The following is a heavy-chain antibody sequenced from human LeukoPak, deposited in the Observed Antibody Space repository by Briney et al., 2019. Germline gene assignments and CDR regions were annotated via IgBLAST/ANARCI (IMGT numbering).Heavy chain of an antibody. CDR3: AKGSAWYV. J-gene: IGHJ4*02. Sequence: GGSLRLSCAASGFIFSSSLMSGLREPPGKGLEWVSVISGSGGSTDYADYVKSRFTISRDNSKNTLYLQSNSLRAEDTAVYYCAKGSAWYVWGQGTLVTVSS. V-gene: IGHV3-23*01. CDR1: GFIFSSSL. CDR2: ISGSGGST. D-gene: IGHD6-19*01.